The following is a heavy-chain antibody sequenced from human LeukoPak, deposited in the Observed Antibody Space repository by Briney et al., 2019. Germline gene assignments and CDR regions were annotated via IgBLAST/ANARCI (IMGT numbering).Heavy chain of an antibody. CDR3: ARIVVAGTGSHYYYYGMDV. Sequence: GESLKISCEGSGYSFTSYWIGWVRQMPGKGLEWMGIIYPGDSDTRYSPSFQGQVTISADKSISTAYLQWSSLKASDTAMYYCARIVVAGTGSHYYYYGMDVWGQGTTVTVPS. D-gene: IGHD6-19*01. V-gene: IGHV5-51*01. J-gene: IGHJ6*02. CDR2: IYPGDSDT. CDR1: GYSFTSYW.